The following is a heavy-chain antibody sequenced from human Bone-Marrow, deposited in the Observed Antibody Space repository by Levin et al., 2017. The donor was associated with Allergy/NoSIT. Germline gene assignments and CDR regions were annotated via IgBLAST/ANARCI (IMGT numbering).Heavy chain of an antibody. CDR2: ISGSGGRT. CDR1: GFTFTSYA. CDR3: AKDSTNYGDYGFDY. J-gene: IGHJ4*02. Sequence: PGESLKISCAASGFTFTSYAMSWVRQAPGKGLEWVSAISGSGGRTYYADSVKGRFTISRDNSKNTLYLQMNSLRAEDTAIYYCAKDSTNYGDYGFDYWGQGTLVTVSS. D-gene: IGHD4-17*01. V-gene: IGHV3-23*01.